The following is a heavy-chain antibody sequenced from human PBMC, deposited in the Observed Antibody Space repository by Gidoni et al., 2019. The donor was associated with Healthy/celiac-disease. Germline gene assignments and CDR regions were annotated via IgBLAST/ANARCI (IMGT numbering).Heavy chain of an antibody. Sequence: QVTLKESGPVLVKPTETLTLTCTVSGFSLSNARMGVSWIRQPPGKALEWLAHIFSNDEKSYSTSLKSRLTISKDTSKSQVVLTMTNMDPVDTATYYCARTKNYGYGSGSYYNWVTDYWGQGTLVTVSS. J-gene: IGHJ4*02. CDR3: ARTKNYGYGSGSYYNWVTDY. D-gene: IGHD3-10*01. V-gene: IGHV2-26*01. CDR2: IFSNDEK. CDR1: GFSLSNARMG.